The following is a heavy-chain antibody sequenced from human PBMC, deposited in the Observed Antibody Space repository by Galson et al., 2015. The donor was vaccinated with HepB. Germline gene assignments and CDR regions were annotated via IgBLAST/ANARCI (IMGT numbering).Heavy chain of an antibody. J-gene: IGHJ4*02. CDR3: ARPTPRTELGEHFDY. CDR1: GYTFTNYA. Sequence: SVKVSCKASGYTFTNYAMHWLRQAPGQTLEWMGWINTATGNTKYSQKFQGRVSITRDTSASTVYVDLSSLKSEDTAVYYCARPTPRTELGEHFDYWGQGTLVTASS. CDR2: INTATGNT. V-gene: IGHV1-3*04. D-gene: IGHD1-26*01.